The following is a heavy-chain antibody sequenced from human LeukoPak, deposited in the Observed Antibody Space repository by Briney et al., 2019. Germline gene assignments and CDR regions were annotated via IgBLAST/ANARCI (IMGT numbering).Heavy chain of an antibody. CDR2: IYYSGST. V-gene: IGHV4-31*03. D-gene: IGHD4-17*01. J-gene: IGHJ6*02. Sequence: SQTLSLTCTVSGGSISSGGYYWSWIRQHPGKGLEWIGYIYYSGSTYYNPSLESRVTISVDTSKNQFSLKLSSVTAADTAVYYCASSNTVTTLRSYGMDVWGQGTTVTVSS. CDR1: GGSISSGGYY. CDR3: ASSNTVTTLRSYGMDV.